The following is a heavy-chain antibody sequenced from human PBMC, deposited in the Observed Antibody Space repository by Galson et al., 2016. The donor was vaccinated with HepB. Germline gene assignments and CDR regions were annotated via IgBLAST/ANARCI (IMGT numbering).Heavy chain of an antibody. D-gene: IGHD2-8*01. CDR2: INHSGST. Sequence: ETLSLTCAVYGGSLSGNYWSWIRQPPGKGLEWIGEINHSGSTNYNPSLKSRVTISVDTSKNQFSLKLSSVTAADTAVYFCAGVGYCTNGVCFRDYGGQGTLVTVSS. V-gene: IGHV4-34*01. J-gene: IGHJ4*02. CDR1: GGSLSGNY. CDR3: AGVGYCTNGVCFRDY.